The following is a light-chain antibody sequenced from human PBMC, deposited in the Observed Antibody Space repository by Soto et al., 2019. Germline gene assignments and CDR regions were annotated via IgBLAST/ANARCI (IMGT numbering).Light chain of an antibody. J-gene: IGLJ3*02. V-gene: IGLV2-23*02. CDR1: SNDVGSYDL. CDR2: EVR. Sequence: QSVLTQPASVSGSPGQSITISCTGASNDVGSYDLVSWYQHHPDKAPKLIIYEVRGRPSGISNRFSGSKSGNTASLTISGLQPEDEAHYYCCSHAGGSSSWVFGGGTKLTVL. CDR3: CSHAGGSSSWV.